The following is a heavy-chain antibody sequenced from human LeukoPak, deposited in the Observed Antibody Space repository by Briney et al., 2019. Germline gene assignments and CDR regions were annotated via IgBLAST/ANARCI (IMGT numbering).Heavy chain of an antibody. CDR2: IYYIVST. D-gene: IGHD5-18*01. J-gene: IGHJ5*02. V-gene: IGHV4-39*01. CDR1: GGYISGSNYY. Sequence: SETLSLTCTVSGGYISGSNYYWGWVRQPPGKGLVWIGCIYYIVSTYYNPSLKSRVTISVDTSKTQFSLKLSSVTAADTAVYYCARLGRGYSYGRYNWFDPWGQGTLVTVSS. CDR3: ARLGRGYSYGRYNWFDP.